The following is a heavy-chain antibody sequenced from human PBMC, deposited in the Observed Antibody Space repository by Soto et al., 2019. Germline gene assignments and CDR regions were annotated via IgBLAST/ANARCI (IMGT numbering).Heavy chain of an antibody. D-gene: IGHD6-19*01. V-gene: IGHV3-23*01. Sequence: EVVLLESGGGLVQPGGSLRLSCAASRFTFSTYAMAWVRQAPGKGLVWVSHIANSGDRTYYADSVKGRFTISRDNSRSTLYLQMSSLRAEDTATYYCAKGGWRGDYFDFWGQGTLVTVSS. CDR2: IANSGDRT. J-gene: IGHJ4*02. CDR3: AKGGWRGDYFDF. CDR1: RFTFSTYA.